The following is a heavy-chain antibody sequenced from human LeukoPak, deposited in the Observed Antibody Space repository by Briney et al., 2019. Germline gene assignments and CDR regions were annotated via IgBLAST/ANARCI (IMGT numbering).Heavy chain of an antibody. CDR2: VTSNGGST. J-gene: IGHJ4*02. V-gene: IGHV3-64D*09. CDR3: VKSSGSSWYMFDY. D-gene: IGHD6-13*01. Sequence: GGSLRLSCSASGFTFSRYAMHWVRQAPGKGLEYVSGVTSNGGSTYYADSVKGRFTISRDNSKNTLYLQMSTLRAEDTAVYYCVKSSGSSWYMFDYWGQGTLDSVSS. CDR1: GFTFSRYA.